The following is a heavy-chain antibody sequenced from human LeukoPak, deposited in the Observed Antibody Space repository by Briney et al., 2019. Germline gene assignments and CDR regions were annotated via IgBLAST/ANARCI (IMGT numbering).Heavy chain of an antibody. J-gene: IGHJ4*02. Sequence: NPSETLSLTCTVSGYSISSGYYWGWIRQPPGKGLGWIGSIYHSGSTYYNPSLKSRVTISVDTSKNQFSLKLSSVTAADTAVYYCYMGGYGLDYWGQGTLVTVSS. V-gene: IGHV4-38-2*02. D-gene: IGHD5-18*01. CDR2: IYHSGST. CDR3: YMGGYGLDY. CDR1: GYSISSGYY.